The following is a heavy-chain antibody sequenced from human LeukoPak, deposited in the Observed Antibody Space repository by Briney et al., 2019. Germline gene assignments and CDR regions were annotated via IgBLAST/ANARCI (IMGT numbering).Heavy chain of an antibody. D-gene: IGHD2-2*01. Sequence: ASVKVSCKASGYTFAGNYMHWVRQAPGQGLEWMGWINPNSGGTNYAQKFQGRVTMTRDTSISTAYMELSRLRSDDTAVYYCARAHHGNEGYVVVPAAFDYWGQGTLVTVSS. V-gene: IGHV1-2*02. CDR1: GYTFAGNY. CDR3: ARAHHGNEGYVVVPAAFDY. CDR2: INPNSGGT. J-gene: IGHJ4*02.